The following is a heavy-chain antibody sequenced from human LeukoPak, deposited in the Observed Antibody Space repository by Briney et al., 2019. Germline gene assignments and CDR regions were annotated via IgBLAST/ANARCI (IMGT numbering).Heavy chain of an antibody. CDR3: ARRQHVNWGFDL. CDR1: GFPFSSYW. J-gene: IGHJ2*01. CDR2: IKQDGSEK. V-gene: IGHV3-7*05. Sequence: PGGSLTLSCAASGFPFSSYWMSWVRQAPGKGLEGVANIKQDGSEKYYVDSVKGRFTISRENAKNSLYLQMNSLRPEDTAVYYCARRQHVNWGFDLWGRGTLVTVSS. D-gene: IGHD6-6*01.